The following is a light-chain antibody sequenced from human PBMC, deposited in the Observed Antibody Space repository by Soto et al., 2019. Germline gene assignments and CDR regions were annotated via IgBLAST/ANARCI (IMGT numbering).Light chain of an antibody. Sequence: DIQLTQSPSTLSAAVGDSVTITCRASQNIRNLLAWYQQKPGKAPKPLIYDASTLKTGVPSRFSGNGSGSEFNFTITGLQPDDFATYFCQQYNTYATFGQGTRLEIK. CDR3: QQYNTYAT. CDR1: QNIRNL. CDR2: DAS. J-gene: IGKJ5*01. V-gene: IGKV1-5*01.